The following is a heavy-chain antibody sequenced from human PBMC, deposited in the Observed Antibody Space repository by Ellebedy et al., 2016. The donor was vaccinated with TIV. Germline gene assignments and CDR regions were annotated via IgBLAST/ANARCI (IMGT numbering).Heavy chain of an antibody. V-gene: IGHV1-46*04. D-gene: IGHD6-19*01. CDR3: ARVHSARQWLVLGY. J-gene: IGHJ4*02. CDR2: INPSGGST. CDR1: GGPFSSYA. Sequence: AASVKVSCKASGGPFSSYAISWVRQAPGQGLEWMGIINPSGGSTSYAQKLQGRVTMTRDTSTSTVYMELSSLRSEDTAVYYCARVHSARQWLVLGYWGQGTLVTVSS.